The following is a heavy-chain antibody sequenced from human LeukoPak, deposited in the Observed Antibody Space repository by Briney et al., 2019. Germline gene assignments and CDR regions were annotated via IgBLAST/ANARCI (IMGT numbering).Heavy chain of an antibody. CDR1: GFTFSNYA. D-gene: IGHD2-21*02. J-gene: IGHJ4*02. Sequence: GGSLRLSCSASGFTFSNYAMHYVRQPPGKGLEWGSSINGRGGTTDYADSVKARSTSSRDNSKTTLYLRMNSLRAEETAVYYCARAAEAYCGGVCCFDNWGQGTLVTVSS. CDR2: INGRGGTT. V-gene: IGHV3-23*01. CDR3: ARAAEAYCGGVCCFDN.